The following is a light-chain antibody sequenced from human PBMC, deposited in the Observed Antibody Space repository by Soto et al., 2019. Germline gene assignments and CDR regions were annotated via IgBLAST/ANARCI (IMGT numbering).Light chain of an antibody. Sequence: DIQMTQSPSSLAASVGDRVTITCRASQLISSWLVWYQQKPGHAPKPLIYAASNLQSGVPSMFSGSTSGTEFTLTIISLQPEDFATYYCQQASTFPFTFGGGTEVQFK. J-gene: IGKJ4*01. CDR3: QQASTFPFT. CDR2: AAS. CDR1: QLISSW. V-gene: IGKV1-12*01.